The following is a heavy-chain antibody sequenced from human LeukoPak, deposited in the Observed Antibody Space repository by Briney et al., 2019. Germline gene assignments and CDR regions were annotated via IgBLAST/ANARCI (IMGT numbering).Heavy chain of an antibody. CDR1: GGSFSGYY. CDR3: GRGRNGYSYGFYHYYYYYMDV. J-gene: IGHJ6*03. CDR2: INHSGST. V-gene: IGHV4-34*01. D-gene: IGHD5-18*01. Sequence: PSETLSLTCAVYGGSFSGYYWSWIRQPPGKGLEWIGEINHSGSTNYNPSLKSRVTISVDTSKNQFSLKLSSVTAADTAVYYCGRGRNGYSYGFYHYYYYYMDVWGKGTTVTVSS.